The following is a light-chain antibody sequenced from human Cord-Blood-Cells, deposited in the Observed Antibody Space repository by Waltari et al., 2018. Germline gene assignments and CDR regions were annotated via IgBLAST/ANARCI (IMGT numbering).Light chain of an antibody. CDR2: CDD. V-gene: IGLV1-36*01. Sequence: QSVLTQPHSVSEAPRQRVTISCSGSSSNIGNNAGNWYQQLPGKSPKLLSYCDDLSPSEVSNRFSVSKSGTSASLAIGGVQAEDESDYYWAAWDDSLNGPVVGGGTKLTVL. J-gene: IGLJ2*01. CDR1: SSNIGNNA. CDR3: AAWDDSLNGPV.